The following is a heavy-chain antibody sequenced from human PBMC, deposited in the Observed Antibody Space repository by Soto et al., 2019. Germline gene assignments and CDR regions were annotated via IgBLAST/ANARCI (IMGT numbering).Heavy chain of an antibody. Sequence: QVQLVQSGAEVKKPGASVKVSCKASGYTFTGYYMHWVRQAPGQGLEWMGWINPNSGGTNYAQKFQGMVTMTRVTSSSPAYMGLSRLRSDDTAVYSGARALVGRFLEWLLSYYGMDVWGQGTTVTVSS. CDR2: INPNSGGT. D-gene: IGHD3-3*01. CDR3: ARALVGRFLEWLLSYYGMDV. J-gene: IGHJ6*02. V-gene: IGHV1-2*02. CDR1: GYTFTGYY.